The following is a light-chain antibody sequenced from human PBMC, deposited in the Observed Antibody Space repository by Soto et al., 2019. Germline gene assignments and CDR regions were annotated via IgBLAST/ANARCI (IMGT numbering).Light chain of an antibody. CDR2: AAS. CDR3: QKHNTVPLT. J-gene: IGKJ3*01. CDR1: QSIRSY. Sequence: DIQMTQSPSSLSASVGDRVTITCRASQSIRSYLNWYQQERGKAPKLLIYAASTLQPGVPSRFSGGGSGVDFTLTISSLQPEDVATYYCQKHNTVPLTFGPGTKV. V-gene: IGKV1-27*01.